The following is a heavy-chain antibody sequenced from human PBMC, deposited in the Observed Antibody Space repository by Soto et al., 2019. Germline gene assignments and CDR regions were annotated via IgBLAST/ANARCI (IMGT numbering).Heavy chain of an antibody. CDR3: PRDPNGDYLGAFDI. V-gene: IGHV3-23*01. J-gene: IGHJ3*02. CDR2: LWGSSHST. D-gene: IGHD4-17*01. Sequence: EGQVLESGGGFVVPGGSLRLSCTTSTFTFSTYSMTWVRQAPGKGLQWVSSLWGSSHSTNYADSVKGRFTMSRDNSKNTLYLQLNSLRTEDTAAYYCPRDPNGDYLGAFDIWGQGRMVTVSS. CDR1: TFTFSTYS.